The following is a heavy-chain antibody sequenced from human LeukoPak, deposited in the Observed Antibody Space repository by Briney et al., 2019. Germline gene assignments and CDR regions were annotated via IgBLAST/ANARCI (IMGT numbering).Heavy chain of an antibody. D-gene: IGHD1-20*01. Sequence: GGSLRLSCAASGFTFSSYWMSRVRQAPGKGLEWVANIKQDGSEKYYVDSVKGRFTISRDNAKNSLYLQMNSLRAEDTAVYYCATGITGTKRVGYFDYWGQGTLVTVSS. J-gene: IGHJ4*02. CDR2: IKQDGSEK. CDR1: GFTFSSYW. CDR3: ATGITGTKRVGYFDY. V-gene: IGHV3-7*01.